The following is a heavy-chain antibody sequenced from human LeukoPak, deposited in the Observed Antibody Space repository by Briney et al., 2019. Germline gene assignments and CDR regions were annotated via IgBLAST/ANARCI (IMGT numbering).Heavy chain of an antibody. Sequence: PGGSLRLSCAASGFTFSSYAMSWVRQAPGKRLEWVSAIGGSGGNTYYADSVKGRFTISRDNSKNTLYLQMNSLRAEDTAVYYCAKGYLKVGSDYWGQGTLVTVSS. J-gene: IGHJ4*02. D-gene: IGHD1-26*01. CDR2: IGGSGGNT. V-gene: IGHV3-23*01. CDR1: GFTFSSYA. CDR3: AKGYLKVGSDY.